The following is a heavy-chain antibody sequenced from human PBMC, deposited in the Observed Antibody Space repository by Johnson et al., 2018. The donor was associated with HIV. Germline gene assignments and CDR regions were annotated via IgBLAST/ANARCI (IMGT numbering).Heavy chain of an antibody. CDR2: ISYDGKNK. CDR3: AKESAQGAFDI. CDR1: EFTFSNYA. V-gene: IGHV3-30-3*02. Sequence: VQLVESGGGVVQPGRSLKIYCAVSEFTFSNYAMHWVRLAPGNGLQWVAVISYDGKNKYYADSVRGRFTISRDISKNTLYLQMNSLRAEDTAVYYCAKESAQGAFDIWGQGTMVTVSS. J-gene: IGHJ3*02.